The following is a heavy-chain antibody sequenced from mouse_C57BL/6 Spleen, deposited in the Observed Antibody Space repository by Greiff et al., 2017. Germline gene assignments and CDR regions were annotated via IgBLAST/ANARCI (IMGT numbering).Heavy chain of an antibody. CDR1: GYTFTSYW. V-gene: IGHV1-52*01. CDR3: ARDSSGYRFAY. Sequence: QVQLQQPGAELVRPGSSVKLSCKASGYTFTSYWMHWVKQRPIQGLEWIGNIDPSDSETHYNQKFKDKATLTVDKSSSTAYMQLSSLTPEDSAVYYCARDSSGYRFAYWGQGTLVTVSA. CDR2: IDPSDSET. D-gene: IGHD3-2*02. J-gene: IGHJ3*01.